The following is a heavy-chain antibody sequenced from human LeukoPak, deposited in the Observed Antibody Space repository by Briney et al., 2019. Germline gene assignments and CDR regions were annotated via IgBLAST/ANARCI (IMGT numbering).Heavy chain of an antibody. Sequence: SETLSLTCTVSGGSISSYYWTWIRQPPGKGLEWIGYIYYSGSTNYNPSLKSRVTISVDTSKNQFFLKLSSVTAADTAVYFCARGILRDYYDSSGFYHRGGVGYWGQGTLVTVSS. V-gene: IGHV4-59*01. CDR3: ARGILRDYYDSSGFYHRGGVGY. D-gene: IGHD3-22*01. CDR1: GGSISSYY. J-gene: IGHJ4*02. CDR2: IYYSGST.